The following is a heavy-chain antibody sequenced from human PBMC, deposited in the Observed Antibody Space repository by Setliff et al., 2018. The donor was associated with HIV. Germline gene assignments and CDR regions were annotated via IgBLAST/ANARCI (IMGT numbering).Heavy chain of an antibody. CDR2: VKQDGSEQ. D-gene: IGHD3-3*01. V-gene: IGHV3-7*01. J-gene: IGHJ5*02. CDR3: VRVVTIFSTGPHFDP. Sequence: GGSLRLSCAAPGFRFTTYWMSWVRQAPGKGLEWLANVKQDGSEQYYLDSVKGRFTISRDNGKNSLYLQMNSLRAEDTAVYYCVRVVTIFSTGPHFDPWGQGTLVTVSS. CDR1: GFRFTTYW.